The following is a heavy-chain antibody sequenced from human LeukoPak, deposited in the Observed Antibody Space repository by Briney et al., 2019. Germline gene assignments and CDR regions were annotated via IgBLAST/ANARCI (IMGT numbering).Heavy chain of an antibody. Sequence: GVSLRLSCAASGFTVSSNSTTWVRQAPGKGLEWVSSIYSGGSTYYADSVKGRFTISRDDSQNTLYLQMNSLRADDTAVYYCARRGSSGWHHDYWGQGTLVTVSS. CDR1: GFTVSSNS. V-gene: IGHV3-53*01. D-gene: IGHD6-19*01. CDR3: ARRGSSGWHHDY. J-gene: IGHJ4*02. CDR2: IYSGGST.